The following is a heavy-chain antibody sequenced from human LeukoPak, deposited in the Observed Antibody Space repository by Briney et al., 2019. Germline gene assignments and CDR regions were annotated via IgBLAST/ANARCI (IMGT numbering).Heavy chain of an antibody. D-gene: IGHD2/OR15-2a*01. J-gene: IGHJ6*02. V-gene: IGHV4-39*07. CDR2: IYYSGST. Sequence: SETLSLTCTVSGVSISSSYSYWGWIRQPPGKGLEWIGNIYYSGSTYYSPSLTSRVTVSVDTSENQFSLKLSSVTAADTAVYYCARAHSIASYYYGVDVWGQGTTVTVSS. CDR3: ARAHSIASYYYGVDV. CDR1: GVSISSSYSY.